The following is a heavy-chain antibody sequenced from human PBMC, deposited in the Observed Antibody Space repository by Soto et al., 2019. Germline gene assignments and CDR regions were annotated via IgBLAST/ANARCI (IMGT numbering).Heavy chain of an antibody. V-gene: IGHV3-15*01. Sequence: EVQMVESGGGLVKPGGSLRLSCEASGFTFTDAWMTWVRQSPGKGLEWVGRIKSQAEGGTTDYAAPVKGRFTISRDDSKNTLFLHMNSLKIEDSRVYYCMAWYYDSWSGYYPYNLFDPWGQGTLVTVSS. D-gene: IGHD3-3*01. CDR1: GFTFTDAW. CDR3: MAWYYDSWSGYYPYNLFDP. CDR2: IKSQAEGGTT. J-gene: IGHJ5*02.